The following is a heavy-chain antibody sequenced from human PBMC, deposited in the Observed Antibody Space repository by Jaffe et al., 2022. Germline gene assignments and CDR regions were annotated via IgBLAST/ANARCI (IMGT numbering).Heavy chain of an antibody. V-gene: IGHV3-21*01. J-gene: IGHJ1*01. D-gene: IGHD4-17*01. CDR3: ARDRDYGRGEYFQH. CDR2: ISSSSSYI. CDR1: GFTFSSYS. Sequence: EVQLVESGGGLVKPGGSLRLSCAASGFTFSSYSMNWVRQAPGKGLEWVSSISSSSSYIYYADSVKGRFTISRDNAKNSLYLQMNSLRAEDTAVYYCARDRDYGRGEYFQHWGQGTLVTVSS.